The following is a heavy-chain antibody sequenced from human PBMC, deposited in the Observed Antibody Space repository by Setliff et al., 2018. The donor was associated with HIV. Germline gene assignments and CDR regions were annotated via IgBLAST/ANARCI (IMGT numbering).Heavy chain of an antibody. V-gene: IGHV1-69*13. CDR1: GGTFRSHE. D-gene: IGHD2-21*02. CDR2: IVPILNTG. CDR3: ASAYCGGDCYSRTRKFYYYYYMDV. Sequence: SVKVSCKASGGTFRSHEISWVRQAPGQGLEWMGGIVPILNTGNYAPKFQGRVTITADESTTTAYMELSSLRSEDTAVYYCASAYCGGDCYSRTRKFYYYYYMDVWGKGTTVTVSS. J-gene: IGHJ6*03.